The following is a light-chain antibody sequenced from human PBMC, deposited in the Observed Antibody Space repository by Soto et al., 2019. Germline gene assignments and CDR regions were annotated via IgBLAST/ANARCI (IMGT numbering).Light chain of an antibody. V-gene: IGKV3-20*01. CDR1: QSVSSSY. Sequence: DSVLTQSPGTLSLSLGERAKLSCRASQSVSSSYLAWYQQKPGQAPRLLIYGASSRATGIPDRFSGSGSGTDFTLTISRLEPEDFAVYYCKTYGSSRFAFGRGTRLEIK. CDR3: KTYGSSRFA. CDR2: GAS. J-gene: IGKJ5*01.